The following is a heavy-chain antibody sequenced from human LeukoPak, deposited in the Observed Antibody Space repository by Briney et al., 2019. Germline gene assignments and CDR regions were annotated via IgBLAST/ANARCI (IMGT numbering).Heavy chain of an antibody. V-gene: IGHV4-38-2*01. CDR1: GYSISSGYY. CDR3: ARRQLGRVSAAGTYYFDY. Sequence: PSETLSLTSAVSGYSISSGYYWGWIRQPPGKGLEWIGSIYHSGSTYYNPSLKSRVTISVDTSKNQFSLKLSSVTAADTAVYYCARRQLGRVSAAGTYYFDYWGQGTLVTVSS. CDR2: IYHSGST. D-gene: IGHD6-13*01. J-gene: IGHJ4*02.